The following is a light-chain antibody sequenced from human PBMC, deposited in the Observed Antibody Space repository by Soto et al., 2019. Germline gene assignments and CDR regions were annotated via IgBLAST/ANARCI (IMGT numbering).Light chain of an antibody. V-gene: IGKV1-5*03. CDR2: KAT. CDR3: QHYNGYSGA. Sequence: DIQMTKSPSPRSGAPEDRVTITFRASQTISSGLAWYQQKPGKAPKLLNYKATTLKSGVPSRFSGSGSGTEFTLTIRSLQPYDFATYYCQHYNGYSGAFGQGTKVDIK. CDR1: QTISSG. J-gene: IGKJ1*01.